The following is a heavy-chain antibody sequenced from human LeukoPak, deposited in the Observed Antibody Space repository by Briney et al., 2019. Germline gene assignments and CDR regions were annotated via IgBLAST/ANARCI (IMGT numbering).Heavy chain of an antibody. V-gene: IGHV4-61*01. CDR2: IYYSGNT. Sequence: SETLSLTCTVSGGSVSSGSYYWSWIRQPPGKELEWIGCIYYSGNTKYNPSLKSRVSISADTSKNQFSLKLSSVTAADTAIYYWARDRVLYGMDVWGQGTTVAVSS. D-gene: IGHD4/OR15-4a*01. J-gene: IGHJ6*02. CDR3: ARDRVLYGMDV. CDR1: GGSVSSGSYY.